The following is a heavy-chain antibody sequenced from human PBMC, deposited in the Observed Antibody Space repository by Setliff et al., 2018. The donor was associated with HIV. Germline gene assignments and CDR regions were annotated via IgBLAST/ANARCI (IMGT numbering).Heavy chain of an antibody. V-gene: IGHV1-18*01. J-gene: IGHJ4*02. D-gene: IGHD6-19*01. CDR2: ISAYNGNT. Sequence: GASVKVSCKASGYTFTKYAMSWVRQAPGQGLEWMGRISAYNGNTDHAQRLQGRVTMTTDTSTRTAYMELRSLRSDDTAVYYCARAAVAGPWRKLDYWGQGTLVTVSS. CDR3: ARAAVAGPWRKLDY. CDR1: GYTFTKYA.